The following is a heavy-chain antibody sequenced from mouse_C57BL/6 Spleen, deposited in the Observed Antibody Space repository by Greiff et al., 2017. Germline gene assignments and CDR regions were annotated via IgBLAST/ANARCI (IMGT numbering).Heavy chain of an antibody. J-gene: IGHJ3*01. CDR3: ARKGGDYSWFAY. Sequence: VQRVESGAELARPGASVKLSCKASGYTFTSYGISWVKQRTGQGLEWIGEIYPRSGNTYYNEKFKGKATLTADKSSSTASMELRSLTSEESAVYFCARKGGDYSWFAYWGQGTLVTVSA. V-gene: IGHV1-81*01. CDR2: IYPRSGNT. CDR1: GYTFTSYG. D-gene: IGHD1-1*01.